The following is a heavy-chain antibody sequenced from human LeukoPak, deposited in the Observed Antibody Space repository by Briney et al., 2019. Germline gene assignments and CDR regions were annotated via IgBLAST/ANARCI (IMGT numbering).Heavy chain of an antibody. CDR1: GYTFTAYY. J-gene: IGHJ4*02. V-gene: IGHV1-2*02. D-gene: IGHD3-10*01. Sequence: ASVKVSCEASGYTFTAYYMHWVRQAPGQGLEWMGWINPNTGGTSYAQKFQGRVTMTRDTSISTAYMELNRLRSDDTAVYYCARDRDYGSGIFDYWGQGTLVTVSS. CDR2: INPNTGGT. CDR3: ARDRDYGSGIFDY.